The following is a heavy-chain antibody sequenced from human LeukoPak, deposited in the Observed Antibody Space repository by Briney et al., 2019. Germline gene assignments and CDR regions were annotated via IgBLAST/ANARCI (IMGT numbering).Heavy chain of an antibody. Sequence: PGGSLRLSCADSRFTFSRYAMSCVRPAPGKGLEWVSDISGRGGITYYADSVKGRFTISIDNSKNTLYLQMNSLRADDTAVYYCAKEGYGSSWNADFDYWGQGTLVIVSS. V-gene: IGHV3-23*01. CDR2: ISGRGGIT. J-gene: IGHJ4*02. CDR3: AKEGYGSSWNADFDY. CDR1: RFTFSRYA. D-gene: IGHD6-13*01.